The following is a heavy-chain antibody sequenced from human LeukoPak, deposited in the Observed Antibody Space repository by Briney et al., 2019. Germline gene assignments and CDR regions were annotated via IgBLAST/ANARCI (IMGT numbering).Heavy chain of an antibody. V-gene: IGHV3-33*01. CDR2: IWYDGSNK. D-gene: IGHD2-2*01. CDR1: GFTFSSYG. CDR3: ARASWGYCSSTSCYYS. J-gene: IGHJ4*02. Sequence: PGGSLRLSCAAPGFTFSSYGMHWVRQAPGKGLEWVAVIWYDGSNKYYADSVKGRFTISRDNSKNTLYLQMNSLRAEDTAVYYCARASWGYCSSTSCYYSWGQGTLVTVSS.